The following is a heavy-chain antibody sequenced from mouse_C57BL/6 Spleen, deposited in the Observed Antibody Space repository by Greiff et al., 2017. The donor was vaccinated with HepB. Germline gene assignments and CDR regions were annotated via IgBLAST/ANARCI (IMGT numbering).Heavy chain of an antibody. Sequence: EVKLVESGGGLVKPGGSLKLSCAASGFTFSSYAMSWVRQTPEKRLEWVATISDGGSYTYYPDNVKGRFTISRDNAKSNLYLQMSHLKSEDTAMYYCARSRYGYLFDYWGQGTTLTVSS. V-gene: IGHV5-4*03. J-gene: IGHJ2*01. CDR3: ARSRYGYLFDY. D-gene: IGHD2-2*01. CDR1: GFTFSSYA. CDR2: ISDGGSYT.